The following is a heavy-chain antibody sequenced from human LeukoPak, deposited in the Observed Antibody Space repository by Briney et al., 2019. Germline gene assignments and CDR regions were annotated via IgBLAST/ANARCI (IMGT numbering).Heavy chain of an antibody. D-gene: IGHD6-19*01. CDR1: GFTFSSYG. CDR2: IRYDGSNK. Sequence: TGGSLRLSCAASGFTFSSYGMHWVRQAPGKGLEWVAFIRYDGSNKYYADSVKGRFTISRDNSKNTLYLQMNSLRVEDTAVYYCAKDSIAVAGLGDAIDYWGQGTLVTVSS. J-gene: IGHJ4*02. V-gene: IGHV3-30*02. CDR3: AKDSIAVAGLGDAIDY.